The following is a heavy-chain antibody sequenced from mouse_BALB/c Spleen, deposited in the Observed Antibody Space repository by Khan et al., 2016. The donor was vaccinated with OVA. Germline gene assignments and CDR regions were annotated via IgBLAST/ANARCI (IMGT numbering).Heavy chain of an antibody. J-gene: IGHJ3*01. CDR1: GYTFTSFW. CDR2: IDPSDNKT. D-gene: IGHD2-1*01. V-gene: IGHV1-61*01. CDR3: ARGGYGTSFAF. Sequence: QVQLQQPGAELVRPGASVKLSCKASGYTFTSFWMNWVKLMPGQSLEWIGMIDPSDNKTHYNQMFKDKATLTVDKSSNTAYMQLSSLTSEDSAVYFCARGGYGTSFAFWGQGTLVTVSP.